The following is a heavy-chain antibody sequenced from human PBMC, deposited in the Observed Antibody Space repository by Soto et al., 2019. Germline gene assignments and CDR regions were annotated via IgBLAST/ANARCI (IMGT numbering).Heavy chain of an antibody. CDR3: TPGLPWDIVVVPAAKDAFDI. D-gene: IGHD2-2*01. Sequence: GGSLRLSCAASGFTFSNAWMSWVRQAPGKGLEWVGRIKSKTDGGTTDYAAPVKGRFTISKDDSKNTLYLQMNSLKTEETAVYYCTPGLPWDIVVVPAAKDAFDIWGQGTMVTVSS. V-gene: IGHV3-15*01. CDR1: GFTFSNAW. CDR2: IKSKTDGGTT. J-gene: IGHJ3*02.